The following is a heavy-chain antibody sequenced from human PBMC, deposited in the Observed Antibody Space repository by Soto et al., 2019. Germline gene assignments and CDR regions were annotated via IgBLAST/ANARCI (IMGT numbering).Heavy chain of an antibody. D-gene: IGHD6-19*01. CDR1: GYTLTELS. J-gene: IGHJ4*02. CDR3: ATGLDDSSGWGRWRY. CDR2: FDPEDGET. V-gene: IGHV1-24*01. Sequence: GASVKVSCKVSGYTLTELSMHWVRQAPGKGLEWMGGFDPEDGETIYAQKFQGRVTMTEDTSTDTAYMELSSLRSEDTAVYYCATGLDDSSGWGRWRYWGQGTLVTVSS.